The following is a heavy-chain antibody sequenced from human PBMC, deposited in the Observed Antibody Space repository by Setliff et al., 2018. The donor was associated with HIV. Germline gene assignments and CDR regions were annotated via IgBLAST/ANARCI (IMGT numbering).Heavy chain of an antibody. V-gene: IGHV4-28*03. CDR3: ARERSRGYTDPPRFDY. D-gene: IGHD5-18*01. CDR2: IYYSGSI. CDR1: GYSISSNDW. J-gene: IGHJ4*02. Sequence: ASETLSLTCVVSGYSISSNDWWGWIRQSPGKGLEWIGYIYYSGSIYYNPSLKSRVTMSVDTSKNQFSLKLSSVTAADTAVYYCARERSRGYTDPPRFDYWGQGTLVTVSS.